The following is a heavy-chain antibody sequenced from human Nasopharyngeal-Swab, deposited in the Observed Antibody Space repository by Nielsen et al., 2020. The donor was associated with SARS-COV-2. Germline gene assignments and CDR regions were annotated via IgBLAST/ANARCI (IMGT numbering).Heavy chain of an antibody. CDR1: GGSISSGDYY. CDR2: IYDSGST. CDR3: GRESKVDDSSGY. J-gene: IGHJ4*02. V-gene: IGHV4-30-4*01. Sequence: SETLSLTCIVSGGSISSGDYYWGWIRQPPEKGLEWIGYIYDSGSTYYNPSLESRLTISVDTSKDQFSLKLSSVTAADTAVYYCGRESKVDDSSGYWGQGTLVTVSS. D-gene: IGHD3-22*01.